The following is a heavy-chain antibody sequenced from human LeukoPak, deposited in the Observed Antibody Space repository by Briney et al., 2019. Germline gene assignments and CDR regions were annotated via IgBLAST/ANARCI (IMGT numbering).Heavy chain of an antibody. D-gene: IGHD2-15*01. CDR2: INHSGST. CDR3: ARDGGVVAASIGILDY. V-gene: IGHV4-34*01. Sequence: SETLSLTCAVYGGSFRGYYWSWIRQPPGKGLEWIGEINHSGSTNYNPSLKSRVTISVDTSKNQFSLKLSSVTAADTAVYYCARDGGVVAASIGILDYWGQGTLVTVSS. J-gene: IGHJ4*02. CDR1: GGSFRGYY.